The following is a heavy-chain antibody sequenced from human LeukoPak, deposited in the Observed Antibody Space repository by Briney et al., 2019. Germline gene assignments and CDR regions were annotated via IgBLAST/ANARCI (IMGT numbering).Heavy chain of an antibody. CDR3: ARTVLLWFGELDNHSIDV. V-gene: IGHV3-21*01. CDR2: ISSSSSYI. CDR1: GFTFSSYS. J-gene: IGHJ6*02. D-gene: IGHD3-10*01. Sequence: AGGSLRLSCAASGFTFSSYSMNWVRQAPGKGLEWVSSISSSSSYIYYADSVKGRFTISRDNAKNSLYLQMNSLRAEDTAVYYCARTVLLWFGELDNHSIDVWGQGTTVTVSS.